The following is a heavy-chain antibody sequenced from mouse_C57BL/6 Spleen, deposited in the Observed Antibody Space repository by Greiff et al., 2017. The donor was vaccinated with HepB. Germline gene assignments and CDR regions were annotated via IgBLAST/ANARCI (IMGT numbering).Heavy chain of an antibody. V-gene: IGHV6-3*01. D-gene: IGHD1-1*01. Sequence: EVHLVESGGGLVQPGGSMKLSCVASGFTFSNYWMNWVRQSPEKGLEWVAQIRLKSDNYATHYAESVKGRFTISRDDSKSSVYLQMNNLRAEDTGIYYCTVITTVVEGYFDVWGTGTTVTVSS. CDR1: GFTFSNYW. CDR3: TVITTVVEGYFDV. CDR2: IRLKSDNYAT. J-gene: IGHJ1*03.